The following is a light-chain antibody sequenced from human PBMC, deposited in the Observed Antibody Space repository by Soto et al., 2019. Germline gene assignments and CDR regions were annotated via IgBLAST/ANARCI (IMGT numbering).Light chain of an antibody. CDR2: GAL. CDR1: HSVSSN. Sequence: EIVITQSPSTLSFSPGDRFTLSCRASHSVSSNLAWYQQKPGQAPRLLIYGALSRATGIPARFSGGGSGTEFTLTVSSLQSEDFAVYYCQQYNNWPWTFGQGTKVDIK. V-gene: IGKV3-15*01. CDR3: QQYNNWPWT. J-gene: IGKJ1*01.